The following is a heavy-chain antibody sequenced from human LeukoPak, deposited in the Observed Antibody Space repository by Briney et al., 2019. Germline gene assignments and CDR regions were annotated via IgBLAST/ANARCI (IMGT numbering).Heavy chain of an antibody. Sequence: PGGSLRLSCAASGFTFSSYSMNWVRQAPGKGLEWVSSISSSSSYIYYADSVKGRFTISRDNAKNSLYLQMNSLRAEDTAVYYCARLDTTMVGSAFDIWGQGTMVTVSS. CDR2: ISSSSSYI. CDR1: GFTFSSYS. J-gene: IGHJ3*02. V-gene: IGHV3-21*04. CDR3: ARLDTTMVGSAFDI. D-gene: IGHD5-18*01.